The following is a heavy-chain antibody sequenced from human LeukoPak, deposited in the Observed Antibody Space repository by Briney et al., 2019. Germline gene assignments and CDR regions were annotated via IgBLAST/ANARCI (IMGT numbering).Heavy chain of an antibody. D-gene: IGHD6-13*01. CDR1: GYTFTSYY. Sequence: ASVKVSCKAPGYTFTSYYMHWVRQAPGQGLEWMGIINPSIGSTSYAQKFQARVTMTRDTSTSTAYMELRSLRSDDTAVYYCARDFSSSWYYYYYYMDVWGKGTTVTVSS. CDR3: ARDFSSSWYYYYYYMDV. CDR2: INPSIGST. V-gene: IGHV1-46*01. J-gene: IGHJ6*03.